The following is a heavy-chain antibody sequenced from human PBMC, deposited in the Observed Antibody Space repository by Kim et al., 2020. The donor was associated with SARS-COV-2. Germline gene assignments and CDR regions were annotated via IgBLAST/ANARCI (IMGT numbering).Heavy chain of an antibody. Sequence: ASAPTFQGRVTMTRNTSITTAYMELSSLTSEDTAVYYCARNSGGSRQFDYWGQGTLVTVSS. V-gene: IGHV1-8*01. CDR3: ARNSGGSRQFDY. D-gene: IGHD2-15*01. J-gene: IGHJ4*02.